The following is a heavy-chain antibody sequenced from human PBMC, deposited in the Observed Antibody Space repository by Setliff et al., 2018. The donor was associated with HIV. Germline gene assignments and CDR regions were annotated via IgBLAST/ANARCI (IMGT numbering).Heavy chain of an antibody. CDR2: INYSGYT. J-gene: IGHJ3*02. Sequence: PSETLSLTCTVSGDFFSSDYYWGWIRQSPGKGLEWIGSINYSGYTYHNPSLKTRVTISIDTSKSQFSPKLNSITAADTGVYYCARLFQWMSYSFDIWGQGTVVTVSS. V-gene: IGHV4-38-2*02. D-gene: IGHD5-12*01. CDR3: ARLFQWMSYSFDI. CDR1: GDFFSSDYY.